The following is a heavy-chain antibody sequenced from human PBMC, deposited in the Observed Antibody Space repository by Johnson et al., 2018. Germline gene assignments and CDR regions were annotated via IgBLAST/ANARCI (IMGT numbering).Heavy chain of an antibody. D-gene: IGHD1-26*01. CDR2: ISYDGINK. Sequence: QVQLVESGGGVVQPGRSLRLSCAASGFTFNSYGMHWVRQAPGKGLEWVAVISYDGINKYYADSVKGRFTIPRDNSKKTLYLQMNSLRAEDTAVYYCARDLLVGATDLFQHWGQGTLVTVSS. CDR3: ARDLLVGATDLFQH. V-gene: IGHV3-30*03. CDR1: GFTFNSYG. J-gene: IGHJ1*01.